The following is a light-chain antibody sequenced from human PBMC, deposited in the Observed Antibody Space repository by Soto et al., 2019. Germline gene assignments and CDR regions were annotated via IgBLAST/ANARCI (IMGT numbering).Light chain of an antibody. CDR2: EVT. Sequence: QSALTQPASVSGSPGQSITISCTGTSSDIGTYNFVSWYQQHADSAPKLIIYEVTNRPSGVSNRFSGSKSGNTASLTISGLQAEDEADYYCSSYTSRSTLVFGTGTKLTVL. CDR3: SSYTSRSTLV. J-gene: IGLJ1*01. V-gene: IGLV2-14*01. CDR1: SSDIGTYNF.